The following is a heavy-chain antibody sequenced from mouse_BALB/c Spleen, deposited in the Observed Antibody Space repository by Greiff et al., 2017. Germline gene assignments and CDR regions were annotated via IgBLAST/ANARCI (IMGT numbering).Heavy chain of an antibody. D-gene: IGHD3-2*01. Sequence: QVQLQQSGAELAKPGASVKMSCKASGYTFTSYWMHWVKQRPGQGLEWIGYINPSTGYTEYNQKFKDKATLTADKSSSTAYMQLSSLTSEDSAVYYCAREVDSSGYGGSWFAYWGQGTLVTVSA. V-gene: IGHV1-7*01. CDR1: GYTFTSYW. J-gene: IGHJ3*01. CDR3: AREVDSSGYGGSWFAY. CDR2: INPSTGYT.